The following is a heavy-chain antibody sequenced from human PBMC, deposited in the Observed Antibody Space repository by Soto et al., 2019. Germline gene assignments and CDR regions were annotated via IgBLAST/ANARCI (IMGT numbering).Heavy chain of an antibody. D-gene: IGHD3-22*01. J-gene: IGHJ4*02. Sequence: EVQLLESGGGLVQPGGSLRLSCAASGFTFSNYAMSWVRQAPGKGLEWVSTISDSGGSTYYADSVKGRFTISRDNXKXXLYLQMNSLRAEDTAVYYWAKDPRFSPVNSIYFDYWGQGTLVTVSS. CDR1: GFTFSNYA. CDR2: ISDSGGST. V-gene: IGHV3-23*01. CDR3: AKDPRFSPVNSIYFDY.